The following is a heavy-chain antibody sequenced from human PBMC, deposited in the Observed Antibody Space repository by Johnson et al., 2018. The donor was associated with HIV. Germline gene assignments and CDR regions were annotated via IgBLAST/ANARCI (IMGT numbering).Heavy chain of an antibody. CDR3: ARTVGAKEQGAFDI. J-gene: IGHJ3*02. Sequence: QVQLVESGGCVVQPGRSLRLSCAASGFTFSSYAMHWVRQAPGKGLEWVAVISYDGSNKYYADSVKGRFTISRDNSKNTLYLQMNSLRAEYTAVYYCARTVGAKEQGAFDIWGQGTMVTVSS. CDR2: ISYDGSNK. V-gene: IGHV3-30*04. CDR1: GFTFSSYA. D-gene: IGHD1-26*01.